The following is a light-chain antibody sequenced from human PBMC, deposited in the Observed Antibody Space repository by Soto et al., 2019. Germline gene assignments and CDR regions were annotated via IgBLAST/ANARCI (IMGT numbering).Light chain of an antibody. CDR2: EAS. Sequence: DIQMTQSPSTLSASVGDRVTITCRASQNINSWLAWYQQKPGKAPNLLIYEASSLESGVPSRFGGSGSGTEFTLTISSLQPDDFAVYYCQQYGSSLFTFGPGTKVDIK. V-gene: IGKV1-5*03. CDR1: QNINSW. J-gene: IGKJ3*01. CDR3: QQYGSSLFT.